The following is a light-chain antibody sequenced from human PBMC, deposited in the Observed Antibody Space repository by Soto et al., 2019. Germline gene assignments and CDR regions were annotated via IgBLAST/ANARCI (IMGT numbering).Light chain of an antibody. J-gene: IGKJ5*01. V-gene: IGKV1-33*01. Sequence: DIQMTQSPSSLSASVGDRVTITCQASQDISNYLNWYQQKPGKAPKLLIYDASNLETGVPSRFSGSGSGTDFTFTISSQQPEDIATYYSQQYDNPPITFGQGTRLEIK. CDR3: QQYDNPPIT. CDR2: DAS. CDR1: QDISNY.